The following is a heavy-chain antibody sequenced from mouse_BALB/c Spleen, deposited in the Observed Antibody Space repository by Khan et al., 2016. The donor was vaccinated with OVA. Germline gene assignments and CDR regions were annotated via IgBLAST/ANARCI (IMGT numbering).Heavy chain of an antibody. Sequence: VQLQESGPGLVQPSQSLSITCTVSGFSLNNYSVHWVRQSPGKGLEWLGVIWSAGSTDYNAAFISRLTISKDNSRSQVFFKMNSLQPNDTAIYYCARRGYDYGRGVLFAYWGQGTLVTVSA. D-gene: IGHD2-4*01. V-gene: IGHV2-2*02. CDR3: ARRGYDYGRGVLFAY. J-gene: IGHJ3*01. CDR1: GFSLNNYS. CDR2: IWSAGST.